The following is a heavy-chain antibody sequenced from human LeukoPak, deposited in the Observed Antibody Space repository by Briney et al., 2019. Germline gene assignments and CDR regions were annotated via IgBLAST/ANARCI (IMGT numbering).Heavy chain of an antibody. D-gene: IGHD3-22*01. Sequence: SETLSLTCTVSGGSISSHYWSWIRQPPGKGLEWIGYIYYSGSSKYNPSLKSRVTISVDTSKDQFSLKLSSVTAADTAVYYCARLYDSSGYTNWLDPWGQGTLVTVSS. CDR1: GGSISSHY. CDR3: ARLYDSSGYTNWLDP. CDR2: IYYSGSS. J-gene: IGHJ5*02. V-gene: IGHV4-59*11.